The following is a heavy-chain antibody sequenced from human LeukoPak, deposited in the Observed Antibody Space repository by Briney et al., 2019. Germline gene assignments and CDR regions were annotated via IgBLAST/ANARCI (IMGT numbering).Heavy chain of an antibody. D-gene: IGHD3-10*01. Sequence: SETLSLTCTLSGGSISSNYWSWIRQPPGKGLEWIGEINHSGSTNYNPSLKSRVTISVDTSKNQFSLKLSSVTAADTAVYYCTRSMVRGVIRYWGQGTLVTVSS. CDR2: INHSGST. J-gene: IGHJ4*02. CDR1: GGSISSNY. CDR3: TRSMVRGVIRY. V-gene: IGHV4-34*01.